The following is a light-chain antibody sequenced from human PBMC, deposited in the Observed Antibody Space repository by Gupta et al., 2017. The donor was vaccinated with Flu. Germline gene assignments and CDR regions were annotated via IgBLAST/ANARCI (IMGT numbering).Light chain of an antibody. J-gene: IGKJ2*01. CDR1: QSVTSSY. CDR3: QHYSSSSTMYT. Sequence: DIVLTQPPGTLSLSPGDRATRSCRASQSVTSSYLAWYQQKPGQAPRLLIYGASSRATDISDSFSGSGSGTDFTLNISRLEPEDFAVYYCQHYSSSSTMYTFGQGTKLEIK. CDR2: GAS. V-gene: IGKV3-20*01.